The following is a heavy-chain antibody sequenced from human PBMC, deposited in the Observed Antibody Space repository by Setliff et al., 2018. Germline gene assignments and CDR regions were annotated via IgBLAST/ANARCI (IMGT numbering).Heavy chain of an antibody. D-gene: IGHD6-13*01. CDR3: ARGKMDVVAAGGKYCAMDV. J-gene: IGHJ6*02. CDR1: GDTFSTYA. Sequence: SVKVSCKASGDTFSTYAISWVRQAPGQGLEWMGGIIPMFRSGNYAQRFQGRVTITADESTSTVYMELTSLRPEDTAVYYCARGKMDVVAAGGKYCAMDVWGQGTAVTVSS. V-gene: IGHV1-69*13. CDR2: IIPMFRSG.